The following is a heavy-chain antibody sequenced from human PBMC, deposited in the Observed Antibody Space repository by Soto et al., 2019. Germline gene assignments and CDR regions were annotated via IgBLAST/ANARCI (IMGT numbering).Heavy chain of an antibody. J-gene: IGHJ4*02. V-gene: IGHV3-74*01. CDR2: INDQGSSP. CDR1: GFSFSNYW. CDR3: ARETYYDYVWGSSHGGVDFDY. Sequence: PGGSLRLSCAASGFSFSNYWMHWVRQVPGKGLVWVSRINDQGSSPSYADSVKGRFTISRDNAKNTLYLQMNSLRAEDTAVYYCARETYYDYVWGSSHGGVDFDYWGQGTLVTVSS. D-gene: IGHD3-16*01.